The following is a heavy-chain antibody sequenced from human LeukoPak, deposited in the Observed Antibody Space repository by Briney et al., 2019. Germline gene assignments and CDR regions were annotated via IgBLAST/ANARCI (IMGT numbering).Heavy chain of an antibody. CDR2: IKQDGSEK. CDR3: ARDHCSGGSCYSWSFYYYYGMDV. Sequence: GGSLRLSCAASGFTFSSYWMSWVRQAPGKGLEWVANIKQDGSEKYYVGSVKGRFTISRDNAKNSLYLQMNSLRAEDTAVYYCARDHCSGGSCYSWSFYYYYGMDVWGQGTTVTVSS. J-gene: IGHJ6*02. CDR1: GFTFSSYW. V-gene: IGHV3-7*05. D-gene: IGHD2-15*01.